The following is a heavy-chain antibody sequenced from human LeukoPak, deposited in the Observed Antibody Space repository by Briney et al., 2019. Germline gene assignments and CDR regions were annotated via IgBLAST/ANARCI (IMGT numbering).Heavy chain of an antibody. CDR2: ISAYNGNT. D-gene: IGHD3-3*01. V-gene: IGHV1-18*01. Sequence: GASVKVSCKASGYTFTSYGISWVRQAPGQGLEWMGWISAYNGNTSYAQKLQGRVTMTTDTSISTAYMELRSLRSDDTAVYYCARYSYYDLIAMDVWGQGTTVTVSS. CDR3: ARYSYYDLIAMDV. CDR1: GYTFTSYG. J-gene: IGHJ6*02.